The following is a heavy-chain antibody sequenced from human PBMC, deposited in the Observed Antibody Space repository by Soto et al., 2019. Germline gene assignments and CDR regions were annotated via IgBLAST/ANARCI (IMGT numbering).Heavy chain of an antibody. V-gene: IGHV1-3*01. D-gene: IGHD3-3*01. CDR1: GYTFTSYA. J-gene: IGHJ4*02. CDR2: INAGNGNT. CDR3: AREGSYYDFWSGYYHLDY. Sequence: QVQLVQSGAEVKKPGASVKVSCKASGYTFTSYAMHWVRQAPGQRLEWMGWINAGNGNTKYSQKFQGRVTITRDTSASTAYMQLSSLRSEATAVYYCAREGSYYDFWSGYYHLDYWGQGTLVTVSS.